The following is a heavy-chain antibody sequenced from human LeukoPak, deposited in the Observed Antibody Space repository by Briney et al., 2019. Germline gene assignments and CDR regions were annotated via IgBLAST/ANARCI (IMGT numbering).Heavy chain of an antibody. V-gene: IGHV4-38-2*02. CDR3: ASIAVAGIAVYIDY. CDR2: IYHSGST. Sequence: PSETLSLTCTVSGYSISSGYYWGWIRQPPGKGLEWIGSIYHSGSTYYNPSLKSRVTISVDTSKNQFSLKLSSVTAADTAVYYCASIAVAGIAVYIDYWGQGTLVTVSS. CDR1: GYSISSGYY. D-gene: IGHD6-19*01. J-gene: IGHJ4*02.